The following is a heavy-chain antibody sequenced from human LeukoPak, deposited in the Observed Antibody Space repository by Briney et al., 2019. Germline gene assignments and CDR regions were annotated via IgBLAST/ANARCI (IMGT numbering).Heavy chain of an antibody. J-gene: IGHJ4*02. D-gene: IGHD1-26*01. CDR2: INTDGSST. V-gene: IGHV3-74*01. CDR3: TRDLSGTYYGRFDY. Sequence: PGGSLRLSCAASGFTFSSYWMHWVRQAPGKGLLWVSRINTDGSSTNCADSVRGRLTIARDNAKNTLYLQMNRLRAEDTAVYYCTRDLSGTYYGRFDYWGQGTLVTVSS. CDR1: GFTFSSYW.